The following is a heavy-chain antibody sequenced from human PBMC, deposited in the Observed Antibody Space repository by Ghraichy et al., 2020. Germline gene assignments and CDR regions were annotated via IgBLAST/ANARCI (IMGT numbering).Heavy chain of an antibody. V-gene: IGHV4-4*07. CDR2: IYSSGSF. CDR1: GGSMTSY. D-gene: IGHD4-11*01. Sequence: SETLSLTCTVSGGSMTSYWSWIRQSAGKGLEWIGRIYSSGSFNYNASLRSRVTLSVYRSKNQFSLNLKSVTAADTAVYYCSRVRDSPYASDYCDSCSQGIVVTVSS. CDR3: SRVRDSPYASDYCDS. J-gene: IGHJ4*02.